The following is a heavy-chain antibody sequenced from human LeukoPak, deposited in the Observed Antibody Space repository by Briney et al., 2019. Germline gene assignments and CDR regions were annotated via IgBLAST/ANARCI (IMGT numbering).Heavy chain of an antibody. CDR3: ARGITMVRGIQAWLDP. J-gene: IGHJ5*02. CDR1: GGSIISYY. V-gene: IGHV4-4*07. D-gene: IGHD3-10*01. CDR2: LYTSGST. Sequence: SETLSLTYPVSGGSIISYYLSSIRQPAGRGLEWIGRLYTSGSTNYNPSLKSRVTISVDKSKNQFSLNLSSVTAADTAVYYSARGITMVRGIQAWLDPWGQGTLVTVSS.